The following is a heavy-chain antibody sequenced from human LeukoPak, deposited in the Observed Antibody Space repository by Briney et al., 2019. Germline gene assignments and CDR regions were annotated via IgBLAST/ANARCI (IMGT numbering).Heavy chain of an antibody. D-gene: IGHD1-26*01. CDR1: GDSISSDIYS. Sequence: PSETLSLTCTVSGDSISSDIYSWGWIRQPPGKGLEWIGTIYYGGSTYYNPSLKSRVTISVDTSKNQCSLNVSSVTAADTAVYYCARLYSGSYYERDYWGQGTLVTVSS. J-gene: IGHJ4*02. CDR3: ARLYSGSYYERDY. V-gene: IGHV4-39*01. CDR2: IYYGGST.